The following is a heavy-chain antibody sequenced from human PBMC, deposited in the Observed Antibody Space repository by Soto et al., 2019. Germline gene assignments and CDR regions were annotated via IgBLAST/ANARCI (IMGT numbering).Heavy chain of an antibody. CDR2: IIPIFGTA. D-gene: IGHD2-21*01. CDR1: GGTFSSYA. Sequence: VASVKVSCKASGGTFSSYAISWVRQAPGRGLEWMGGIIPIFGTANYAQKFQGRVTITADESTSTAYMELSSLRSEDTAVYYCARYVACGGSGRAEFAPWGQGTLVTVSS. CDR3: ARYVACGGSGRAEFAP. J-gene: IGHJ5*02. V-gene: IGHV1-69*13.